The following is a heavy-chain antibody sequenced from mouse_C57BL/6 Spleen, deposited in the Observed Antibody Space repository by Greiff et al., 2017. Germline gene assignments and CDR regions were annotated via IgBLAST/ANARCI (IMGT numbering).Heavy chain of an antibody. CDR2: IDPSDSET. CDR3: ARRGSSYDYAMDY. D-gene: IGHD1-1*01. V-gene: IGHV1-52*01. J-gene: IGHJ4*01. Sequence: QVQLQQPGAELVRPGSSVKLSCKASGYTFTSYWMHWVKQRPIQGLEWIGNIDPSDSETHYNQKFKDKATLTVDKSSSTAYMQLSSLTSEDSAVYDCARRGSSYDYAMDYWGQGTSVTVSS. CDR1: GYTFTSYW.